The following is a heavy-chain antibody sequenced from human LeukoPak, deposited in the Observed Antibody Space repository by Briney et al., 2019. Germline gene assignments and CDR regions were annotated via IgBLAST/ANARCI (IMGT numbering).Heavy chain of an antibody. Sequence: GGSLRLSCVASGFTFSSYEMNWVRQAPGKGLEWVSYISSSGSTIYYPDSVKGRFTISRDNAKNSLYLQMNSLRAEDTAVYYCARARRIAAYPSFFDYWGPGTLVTVSS. CDR1: GFTFSSYE. CDR3: ARARRIAAYPSFFDY. J-gene: IGHJ4*02. CDR2: ISSSGSTI. V-gene: IGHV3-48*03. D-gene: IGHD2-15*01.